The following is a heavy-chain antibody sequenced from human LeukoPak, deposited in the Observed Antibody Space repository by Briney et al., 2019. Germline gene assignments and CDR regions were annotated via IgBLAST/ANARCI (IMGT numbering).Heavy chain of an antibody. CDR1: GFIFSSDY. D-gene: IGHD4-11*01. V-gene: IGHV3-74*01. J-gene: IGHJ6*02. CDR2: INFDGSST. CDR3: AKEGVDYQHQHGMAV. Sequence: HPGGSLRLFCAASGFIFSSDYMHWVRRGPGKGMMWVSHINFDGSSTTYADSVKGRCTISRDNARSTLYLQMNGLRVEDTAVYYCAKEGVDYQHQHGMAVWGQGTTVTVSS.